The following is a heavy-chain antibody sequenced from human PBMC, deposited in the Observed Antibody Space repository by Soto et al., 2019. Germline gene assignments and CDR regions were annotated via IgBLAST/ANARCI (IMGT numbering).Heavy chain of an antibody. J-gene: IGHJ6*03. D-gene: IGHD4-17*01. CDR3: AKDNNGDYYYYYYMDV. CDR2: ISGSGGST. Sequence: EVQLLESGGGLVQPGGSLRLSCAASGFTFSSYAMSWVRQAPGKGLEWVSAISGSGGSTYYADSVKGRFTISRDNSKNTLYLQMSSLRAEDTAVYYCAKDNNGDYYYYYYMDVWGKGTTVTVSS. V-gene: IGHV3-23*01. CDR1: GFTFSSYA.